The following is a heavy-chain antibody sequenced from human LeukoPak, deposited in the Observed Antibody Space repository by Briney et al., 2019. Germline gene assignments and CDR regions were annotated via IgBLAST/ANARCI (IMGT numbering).Heavy chain of an antibody. Sequence: GGSLRLSCTASGFTFGDYAMSWFRQAPGKGLEWVGFIRSKAYGGTTEYAASVKGRFTISRDDSKSIAYLQMNSLKTEDTAGYYCTIAHIAARRVNWSAPSGQGTLVSVSS. CDR3: TIAHIAARRVNWSAP. V-gene: IGHV3-49*03. CDR1: GFTFGDYA. CDR2: IRSKAYGGTT. D-gene: IGHD6-6*01. J-gene: IGHJ5*02.